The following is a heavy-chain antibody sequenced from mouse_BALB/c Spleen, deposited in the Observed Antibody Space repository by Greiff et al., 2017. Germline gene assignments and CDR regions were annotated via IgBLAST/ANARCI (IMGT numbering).Heavy chain of an antibody. CDR1: GFTFSDYY. D-gene: IGHD2-14*01. V-gene: IGHV5-4*02. Sequence: DVMLVESGGGLVQPGGSLKLSCAASGFTFSDYYMYWVRQTPEKRLEWVATISDGGSYTYYPDSVKGRFTISRDNAKNNLYLQMSSLKSEDTAMYYCARGRYGFDYWGQGTTLTVSS. CDR2: ISDGGSYT. CDR3: ARGRYGFDY. J-gene: IGHJ2*01.